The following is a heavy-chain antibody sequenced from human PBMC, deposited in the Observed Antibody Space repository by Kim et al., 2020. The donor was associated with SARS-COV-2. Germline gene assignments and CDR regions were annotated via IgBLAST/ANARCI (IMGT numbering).Heavy chain of an antibody. D-gene: IGHD6-13*01. J-gene: IGHJ5*02. CDR3: ARVGAAAGTGGSEWFDP. V-gene: IGHV3-11*05. CDR1: GFTFSDYY. CDR2: ISSSSSYT. Sequence: GGSLRLSCAASGFTFSDYYMSWIRQAPGKGLEWVSYISSSSSYTNYADSVKGRFTISRDNAKNSLYLQMNSLRAEDTAVYYCARVGAAAGTGGSEWFDPWGQGTLVTVSS.